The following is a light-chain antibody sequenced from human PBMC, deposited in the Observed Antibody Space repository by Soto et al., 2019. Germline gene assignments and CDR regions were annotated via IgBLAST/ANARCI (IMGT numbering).Light chain of an antibody. CDR1: HGISTW. J-gene: IGKJ2*01. CDR3: QQYNSYSPGYT. V-gene: IGKV1-5*01. Sequence: DIQMTQIPSTLSASVGDRVTITCRASHGISTWLAWYQQKSGKAPKLLIYDASRLESGVPPRFSGSGSGTECTLTITSLQPEDFATYYCQQYNSYSPGYTFGHGTKLDIK. CDR2: DAS.